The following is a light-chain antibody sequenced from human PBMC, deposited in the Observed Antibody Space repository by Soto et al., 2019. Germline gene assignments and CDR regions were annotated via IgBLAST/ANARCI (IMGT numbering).Light chain of an antibody. Sequence: DVQVTQSPPTLSASVGARVTMPCLSSQSVSNWLAWYQQKPGKAPKLLIYMASTLKSGVPSRFSGSGSGTEFTLTISSLQPDDFATYYCQQYNSYSEAFGQGTKVDIK. CDR1: QSVSNW. J-gene: IGKJ1*01. V-gene: IGKV1-5*03. CDR2: MAS. CDR3: QQYNSYSEA.